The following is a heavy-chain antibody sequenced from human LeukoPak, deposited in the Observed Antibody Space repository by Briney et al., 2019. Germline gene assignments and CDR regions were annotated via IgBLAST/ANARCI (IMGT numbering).Heavy chain of an antibody. J-gene: IGHJ4*02. Sequence: GGSLRLSCTASGFSFSGHWMHWARQLPGKGLVWVSRISPTGSTASYADSVKGRFTVSRDNAKNTLYLQVNNLRAEDTAVYYCARGPNSNWSGLDFWGQGTLLTVSS. CDR3: ARGPNSNWSGLDF. CDR2: ISPTGSTA. D-gene: IGHD6-6*01. V-gene: IGHV3-74*01. CDR1: GFSFSGHW.